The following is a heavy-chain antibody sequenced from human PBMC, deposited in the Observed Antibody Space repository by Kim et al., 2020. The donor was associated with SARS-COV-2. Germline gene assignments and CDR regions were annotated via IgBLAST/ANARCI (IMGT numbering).Heavy chain of an antibody. CDR3: ARGPHYDILTGYYNWFDP. Sequence: GGSLRLSCAASGFTVSSNSMSWVRQAPGKGLEWVSVIYSGGSTYYADSVKGRFTISRDNSTNTLYLQMNSLRAEDTAVYYCARGPHYDILTGYYNWFDPWGQGTLVTVSS. D-gene: IGHD3-9*01. J-gene: IGHJ5*02. CDR1: GFTVSSNS. V-gene: IGHV3-66*01. CDR2: IYSGGST.